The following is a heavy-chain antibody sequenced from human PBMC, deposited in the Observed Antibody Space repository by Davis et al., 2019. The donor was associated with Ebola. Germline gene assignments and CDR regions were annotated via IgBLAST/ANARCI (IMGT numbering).Heavy chain of an antibody. V-gene: IGHV1-2*02. CDR3: ARDKGGSHYYFDY. Sequence: ASVKVSCKASGYTFTGYYMHWVRQAPGQGLEWMGWINPNSGGTNYAQKLQGRVTMTTDTSTSTAYMELRSLRSDDTAVYYCARDKGGSHYYFDYWGQGTLVTVSS. D-gene: IGHD1-26*01. J-gene: IGHJ4*02. CDR1: GYTFTGYY. CDR2: INPNSGGT.